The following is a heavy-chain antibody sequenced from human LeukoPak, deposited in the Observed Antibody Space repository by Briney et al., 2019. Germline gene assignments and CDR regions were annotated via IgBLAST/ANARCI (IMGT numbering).Heavy chain of an antibody. J-gene: IGHJ4*02. V-gene: IGHV4-34*01. CDR3: ARAFDPYYFDY. CDR1: GGSFSGYY. CDR2: INRSGST. Sequence: PSETLSLTCAVYGGSFSGYYWSWIRQPPGKGLEWIGEINRSGSTNYNPSLKSRVTISVDTSKNQFSLKLSSVTAADTAVYYCARAFDPYYFDYWGQGTLVTVSS. D-gene: IGHD3-9*01.